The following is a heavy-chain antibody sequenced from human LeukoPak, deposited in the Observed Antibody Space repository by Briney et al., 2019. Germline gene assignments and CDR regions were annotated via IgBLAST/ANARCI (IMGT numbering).Heavy chain of an antibody. Sequence: ASVKVSCKASGYTFTTYHMHWVRQAPGQGLEWMGIINPSGGSTSYPQKFQGRVTMTRDTSTSTVYMEVSSLTSDDTAVYYCARGLGSGSHYGYWGQGTLVTVSS. CDR1: GYTFTTYH. CDR2: INPSGGST. CDR3: ARGLGSGSHYGY. D-gene: IGHD1-26*01. J-gene: IGHJ4*02. V-gene: IGHV1-46*01.